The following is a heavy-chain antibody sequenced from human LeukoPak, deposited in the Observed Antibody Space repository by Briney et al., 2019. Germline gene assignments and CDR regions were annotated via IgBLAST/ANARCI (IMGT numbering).Heavy chain of an antibody. D-gene: IGHD3-10*01. J-gene: IGHJ4*02. CDR2: IDPDGSEK. CDR3: ARIYYFGDNNWRYFDN. Sequence: GGSLRLSCAASEFTFSKYAMNWVRQAPGKGLEWVANIDPDGSEKQYGDSVKGRFTTSRDNAKNSLYLQMNSLRAEDTAIYYCARIYYFGDNNWRYFDNWGQGTLVTVSS. V-gene: IGHV3-7*01. CDR1: EFTFSKYA.